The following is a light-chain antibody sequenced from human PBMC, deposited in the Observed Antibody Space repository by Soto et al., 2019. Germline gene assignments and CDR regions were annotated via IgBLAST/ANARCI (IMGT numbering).Light chain of an antibody. CDR1: TSNLGAGYD. CDR2: GNR. V-gene: IGLV1-40*01. J-gene: IGLJ1*01. Sequence: QSVLTQPPSVSGAPGQRVTLSCTGNTSNLGAGYDVHWYQQLPGAAPKLVIFGNRNRPSGVPDRFSGSKSGNTASLTVSGLQAEDEADYYCSSYAGSNSYVFGTGTKVTVL. CDR3: SSYAGSNSYV.